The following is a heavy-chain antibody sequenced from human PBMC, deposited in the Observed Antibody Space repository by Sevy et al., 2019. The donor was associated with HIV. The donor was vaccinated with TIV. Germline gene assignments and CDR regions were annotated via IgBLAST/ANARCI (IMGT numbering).Heavy chain of an antibody. CDR1: GFTFSSYA. CDR3: ARDDIVLMVYDTSYYGMDV. V-gene: IGHV3-30-3*01. CDR2: ISYDGSNK. Sequence: GGSLRLSCAASGFTFSSYAMHWVRQAPGKGLEWVAVISYDGSNKYYADSVKGRFTISRDNSKNTLYLQMNSLRAEDTAVYYCARDDIVLMVYDTSYYGMDVWGQGTTVTVSS. D-gene: IGHD2-8*01. J-gene: IGHJ6*02.